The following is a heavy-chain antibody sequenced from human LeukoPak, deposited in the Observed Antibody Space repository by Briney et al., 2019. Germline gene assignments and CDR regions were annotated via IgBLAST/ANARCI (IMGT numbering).Heavy chain of an antibody. CDR1: GFTFNTYW. CDR2: IKHDGREK. D-gene: IGHD5-24*01. V-gene: IGHV3-7*05. CDR3: ARDGYRLDGFDL. J-gene: IGHJ3*01. Sequence: GGSLRLSCAASGFTFNTYWMNWVRQAPGKGLEWMANIKHDGREKYYVDSVKGRFTISRDNTKNSLYLQMNGLRAEDTAVYFCARDGYRLDGFDLWGLGTMVTVSS.